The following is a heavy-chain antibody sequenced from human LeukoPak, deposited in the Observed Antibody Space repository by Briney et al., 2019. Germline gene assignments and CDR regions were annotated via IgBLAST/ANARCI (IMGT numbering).Heavy chain of an antibody. J-gene: IGHJ6*03. V-gene: IGHV4-34*01. CDR2: INHSGST. Sequence: PSETLSLTCAVYGGSFSDYYWSWIRQPPGEGLEWIGEINHSGSTNYNPSLKSRVTISIDTSKNQFSLKLSSVTAADTAVYYCARQYLVRERYYYYYYYMDVWGKGTTVTVSS. D-gene: IGHD3-10*01. CDR1: GGSFSDYY. CDR3: ARQYLVRERYYYYYYYMDV.